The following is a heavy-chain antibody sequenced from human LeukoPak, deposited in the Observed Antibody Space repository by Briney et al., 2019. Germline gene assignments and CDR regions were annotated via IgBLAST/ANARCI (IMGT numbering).Heavy chain of an antibody. D-gene: IGHD5-24*01. V-gene: IGHV1-18*04. CDR3: ARVYVEMATISSYDAFDI. CDR2: ISAYNGNT. J-gene: IGHJ3*02. Sequence: ASVKVSCKASGYTFTGYYMHWVRQAPGQGLEWMGWISAYNGNTNYAQKLQGRVTMTTDTSTSTAYMELRSLRSDDTAVYYCARVYVEMATISSYDAFDIWGQGTMVTVSS. CDR1: GYTFTGYY.